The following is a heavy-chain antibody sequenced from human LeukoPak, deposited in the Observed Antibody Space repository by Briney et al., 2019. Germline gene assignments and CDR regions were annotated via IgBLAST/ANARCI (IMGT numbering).Heavy chain of an antibody. CDR3: ARDYVYAFDY. CDR1: GFSFSG. J-gene: IGHJ4*02. D-gene: IGHD2/OR15-2a*01. V-gene: IGHV3-48*01. CDR2: ISGDGNAK. Sequence: PGGSLRLSCAASGFSFSGVTCVRQAPGKGLEWVSYISGDGNAKHYTDSVKGRFTISRDNAKNALYLQMNSLRAEDTAVYFCARDYVYAFDYWGQGTLVTVSS.